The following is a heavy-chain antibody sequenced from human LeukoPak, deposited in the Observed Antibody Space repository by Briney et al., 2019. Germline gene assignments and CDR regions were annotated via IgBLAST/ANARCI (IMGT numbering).Heavy chain of an antibody. D-gene: IGHD3-10*01. Sequence: GGSLRLSCAASGFTVSSYSMNWVRQAPGKGLEWDSSISSSSSYIYYADSVKGRLTISRDNAKNSLYLQMNSLRAEDTAVYYCARVNYYGSGSYYGGWGQGTLVTVSS. CDR3: ARVNYYGSGSYYGG. CDR2: ISSSSSYI. CDR1: GFTVSSYS. J-gene: IGHJ4*02. V-gene: IGHV3-21*01.